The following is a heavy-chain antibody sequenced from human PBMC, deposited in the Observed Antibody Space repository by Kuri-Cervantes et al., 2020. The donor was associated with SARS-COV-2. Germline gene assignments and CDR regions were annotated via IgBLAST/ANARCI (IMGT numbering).Heavy chain of an antibody. V-gene: IGHV4-59*12. D-gene: IGHD6-19*01. CDR2: IYYSGST. CDR1: GDSISSYY. J-gene: IGHJ3*02. Sequence: SETLSLTCTVSGDSISSYYWSWIRQPPGKGLEWIGSIYYSGSTYYNPSLKSRVTISVDTSKNQFSLKMSSVTAADTAVYHCARILKSSGCPIDAFDIWGQGTMVTVSS. CDR3: ARILKSSGCPIDAFDI.